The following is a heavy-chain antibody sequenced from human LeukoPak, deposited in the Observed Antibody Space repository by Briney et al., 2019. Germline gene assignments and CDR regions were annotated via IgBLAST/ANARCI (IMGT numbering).Heavy chain of an antibody. CDR1: GYTFTGYY. CDR3: ARDNSVRDTAWWFDP. Sequence: ASVKVSCKASGYTFTGYYMHWVRQAPGQGLEWMGWINPNSGGTNYAQKFQGRVTLTRDVSTSTDYLELSSLRSEDTAVYYCARDNSVRDTAWWFDPWGQGTLVTVSS. D-gene: IGHD2-21*02. J-gene: IGHJ5*02. V-gene: IGHV1-2*02. CDR2: INPNSGGT.